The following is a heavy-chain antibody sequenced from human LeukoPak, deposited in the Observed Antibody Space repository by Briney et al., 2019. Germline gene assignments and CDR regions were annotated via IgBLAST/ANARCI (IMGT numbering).Heavy chain of an antibody. D-gene: IGHD3-10*01. CDR3: PRLSYCYASGSYSSVDV. CDR1: GFSVSSNC. J-gene: IGHJ6*02. CDR2: IYSSGST. Sequence: PTGRSLTLSCAAAGFSVSSNCISSVRQPPRKGLGWDSVIYSSGSTYYADSVKGRFTIYRDNSKETLYLQMNTLKAEDTALYYCPRLSYCYASGSYSSVDVWGQGTTVTVSS. V-gene: IGHV3-53*01.